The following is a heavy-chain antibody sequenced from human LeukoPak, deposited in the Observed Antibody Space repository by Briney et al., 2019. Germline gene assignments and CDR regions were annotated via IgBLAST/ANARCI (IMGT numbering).Heavy chain of an antibody. CDR2: ISGSGGST. V-gene: IGHV3-23*01. CDR1: GFTFSSYA. J-gene: IGHJ2*01. D-gene: IGHD6-13*01. CDR3: AKTLGGSSWYRGNWYFDL. Sequence: GGSLRLSCAASGFTFSSYAMSWVRQAPGKGLEWVSAISGSGGSTYYADSVKGRFTISRDNSKNTLYLQMNRLRAEDTAVYYCAKTLGGSSWYRGNWYFDLWGRGTLVTVSS.